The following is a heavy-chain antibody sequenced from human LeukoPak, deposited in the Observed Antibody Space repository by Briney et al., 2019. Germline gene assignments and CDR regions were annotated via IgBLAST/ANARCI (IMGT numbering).Heavy chain of an antibody. V-gene: IGHV3-30-3*01. D-gene: IGHD1-1*01. CDR2: ISYDGSIR. Sequence: GGSLRLSCAASEFSFNNFAMYWVRQAPGKGLEWLAVISYDGSIRYYADSVKGRFTISRDNSNNTLHLQMNSLRAEDTALYYCARKDNPLWFDPWGQGTLVTVSS. CDR1: EFSFNNFA. CDR3: ARKDNPLWFDP. J-gene: IGHJ5*02.